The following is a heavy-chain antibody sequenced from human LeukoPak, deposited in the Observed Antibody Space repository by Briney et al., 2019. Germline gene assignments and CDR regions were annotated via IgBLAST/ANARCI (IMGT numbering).Heavy chain of an antibody. CDR2: IYYSGST. J-gene: IGHJ4*02. Sequence: TSETLSLTCTVSGGSVSRSPYYWGWIRQPPGKGLEWIGNIYYSGSTYYNPSLKSRVTISVDTSKNQFSLKVTSVTAADTAVYYCARQGGSYYWNQVYGYWGQGTLVTVSS. CDR3: ARQGGSYYWNQVYGY. D-gene: IGHD1-26*01. V-gene: IGHV4-39*07. CDR1: GGSVSRSPYY.